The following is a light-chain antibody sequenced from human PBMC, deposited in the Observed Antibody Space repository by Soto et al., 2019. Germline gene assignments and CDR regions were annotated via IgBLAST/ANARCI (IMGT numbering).Light chain of an antibody. J-gene: IGKJ1*01. CDR2: LGS. Sequence: DIVLTKSPLSLLVTPGEPASISCRSRQSLLNSNGNICLDWYLQKPGQSPQLLIYLGSIRASGVPDRFSGSGSGTDFTLKITRVEAADVGVYYCMQAIQAPRTFGLGTKVEIK. V-gene: IGKV2-28*01. CDR1: QSLLNSNGNIC. CDR3: MQAIQAPRT.